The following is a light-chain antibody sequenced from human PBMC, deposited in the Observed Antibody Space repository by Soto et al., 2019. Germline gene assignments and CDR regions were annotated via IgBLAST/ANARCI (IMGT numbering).Light chain of an antibody. V-gene: IGKV3-20*01. J-gene: IGKJ1*01. CDR3: QQYDGSPRT. CDR1: QNLGTLY. CDR2: SAS. Sequence: EIVLTQSPGTLSLSPGERGPLSCRASQNLGTLYLAWFQQKSGQAPRLLIYSASRRATGIPDRFTSSGSGTDFTLTINRVEPEEFAVYFCQQYDGSPRTFGQVTKVDIK.